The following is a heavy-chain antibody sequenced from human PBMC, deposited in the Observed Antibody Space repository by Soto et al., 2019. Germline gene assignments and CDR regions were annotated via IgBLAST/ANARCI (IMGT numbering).Heavy chain of an antibody. V-gene: IGHV3-21*01. Sequence: EVQLVESGGGLVKPGGSLRLSCAASGFTFSSYSMNWVRQAPGKGLEWVSSISSSSSYIYYADSVKGRFTISRNNAKNSRYIQMNSLRAEDTAVYYCARGLQPYDDYFNYCYFDLLGRGTLVTVSS. D-gene: IGHD4-17*01. CDR2: ISSSSSYI. CDR1: GFTFSSYS. J-gene: IGHJ2*01. CDR3: ARGLQPYDDYFNYCYFDL.